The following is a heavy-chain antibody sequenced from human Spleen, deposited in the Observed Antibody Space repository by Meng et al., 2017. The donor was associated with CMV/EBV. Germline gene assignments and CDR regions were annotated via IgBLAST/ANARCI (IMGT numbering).Heavy chain of an antibody. D-gene: IGHD3-3*01. Sequence: SVKVSCKASRGTHNSYAINWVRQAPGQGLEWMGGIIPVVDIPNYAQKFRGRVTITADKSTSTTYMELSSLRSEDTAVYYCARSEGRLIDFWSVHYGMDVWGQGTTVTVSS. CDR1: RGTHNSYA. V-gene: IGHV1-69*10. CDR2: IIPVVDIP. CDR3: ARSEGRLIDFWSVHYGMDV. J-gene: IGHJ6*02.